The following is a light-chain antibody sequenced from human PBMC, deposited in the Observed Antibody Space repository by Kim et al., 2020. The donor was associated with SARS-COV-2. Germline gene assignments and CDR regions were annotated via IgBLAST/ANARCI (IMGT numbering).Light chain of an antibody. J-gene: IGLJ3*02. CDR2: RNN. CDR1: SNNVGNQG. Sequence: QAGLTQPPSMSKGLRETATLTCTGNSNNVGNQGAAWLQQHRSHPPKLLSHRNNNRPSGISERFSASRSGNTASLTISGLQPEDEADYYCSAWDPSLTVWMFGGGTQLTVL. V-gene: IGLV10-54*04. CDR3: SAWDPSLTVWM.